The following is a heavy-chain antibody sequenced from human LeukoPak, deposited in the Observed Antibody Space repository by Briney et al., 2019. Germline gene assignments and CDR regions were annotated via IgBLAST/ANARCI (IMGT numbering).Heavy chain of an antibody. V-gene: IGHV7-4-1*02. J-gene: IGHJ6*02. CDR3: ARDFPHCSSTSCYTLNYYYGMDV. D-gene: IGHD2-2*02. CDR1: GYNFTSYA. Sequence: GASVKVSCKASGYNFTSYAMNWVRQAPGQGLEWMGWINTNTGNPTYAQGFTERFVFSLDTSVSTAYLQISSLKAEDTAVYYCARDFPHCSSTSCYTLNYYYGMDVWGQGTTVTVSS. CDR2: INTNTGNP.